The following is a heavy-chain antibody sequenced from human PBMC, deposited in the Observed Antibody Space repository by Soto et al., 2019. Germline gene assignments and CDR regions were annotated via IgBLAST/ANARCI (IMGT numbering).Heavy chain of an antibody. CDR2: ISYDGSNK. D-gene: IGHD4-17*01. CDR1: GFTFSSYA. J-gene: IGHJ2*01. V-gene: IGHV3-30-3*01. Sequence: QVQLVESGGGVVQPGRSLRLSCAASGFTFSSYAMHWVRQAPGKGLEWVAVISYDGSNKYYADSVKGRFTISRDNSKNTLYLQLNRLRAEDTAVYYCAGDDGAFGWYFDLWGRSTLVTASS. CDR3: AGDDGAFGWYFDL.